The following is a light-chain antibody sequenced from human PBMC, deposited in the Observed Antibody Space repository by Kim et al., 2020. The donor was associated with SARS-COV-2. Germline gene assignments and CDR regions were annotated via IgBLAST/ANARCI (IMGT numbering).Light chain of an antibody. V-gene: IGKV3-20*01. J-gene: IGKJ3*01. Sequence: SPGERAALSCRASQTVSSSYLAWYQQKPGKAPRLLIYGASSRPTGIPDRFSGSGSGTDFTLTISSLEPEDFAIYYCQQYGTSPFTFGQGTKVDIK. CDR2: GAS. CDR1: QTVSSSY. CDR3: QQYGTSPFT.